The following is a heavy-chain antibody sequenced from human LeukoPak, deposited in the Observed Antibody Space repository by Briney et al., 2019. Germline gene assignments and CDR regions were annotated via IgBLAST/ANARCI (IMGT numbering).Heavy chain of an antibody. Sequence: GGSLRLSCVASGFNFSSYWMTWVRQSPGKGLEWVANINQDERQKYYVDSVKGRFTIFRDNPKNSVSLQMTSLGADDGGLYYCARGGAPDYWGRGTLVTVAS. J-gene: IGHJ4*02. CDR2: INQDERQK. D-gene: IGHD2-15*01. CDR3: ARGGAPDY. V-gene: IGHV3-7*01. CDR1: GFNFSSYW.